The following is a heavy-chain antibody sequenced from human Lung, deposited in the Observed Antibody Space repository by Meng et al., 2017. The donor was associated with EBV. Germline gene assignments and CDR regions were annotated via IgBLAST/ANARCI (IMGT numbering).Heavy chain of an antibody. CDR3: ARAKWGHSYGSEALYFDH. V-gene: IGHV4-30-2*01. Sequence: QVQRQESGSGPVKPSQTLSLTCAVSSGSISSDTSSWNWIRQRPGKGLEWIGFVYRSGSTYYNPSLKSRVIISVDRSNNQFSLELNSVSAADTAVYYCARAKWGHSYGSEALYFDHWGPGTLVTVSS. CDR1: SGSISSDTSS. CDR2: VYRSGST. J-gene: IGHJ4*02. D-gene: IGHD5-18*01.